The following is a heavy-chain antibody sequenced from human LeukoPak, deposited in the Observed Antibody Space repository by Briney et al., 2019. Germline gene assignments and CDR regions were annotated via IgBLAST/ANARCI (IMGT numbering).Heavy chain of an antibody. CDR1: GYSISRSNW. J-gene: IGHJ3*02. V-gene: IGHV4-28*01. CDR3: ARTLIFDNRHRGAFDI. D-gene: IGHD3-22*01. CDR2: IYHSRST. Sequence: EPSDTLSLTCDVSGYSISRSNWWGWIRQPPGKELEWIGYIYHSRSTYYNPSLRSRVTMSQDTSKNQFSLKLSSVTAVDTAVYYCARTLIFDNRHRGAFDIWGQGTMVTVSS.